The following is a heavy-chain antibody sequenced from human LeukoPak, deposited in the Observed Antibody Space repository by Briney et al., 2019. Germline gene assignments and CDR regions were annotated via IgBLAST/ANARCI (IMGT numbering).Heavy chain of an antibody. CDR3: ARGQLERISGYYYGMDV. J-gene: IGHJ6*02. V-gene: IGHV4-59*01. Sequence: SETLSLTCTVSGVSISSYYWSWIRQPPGKGLEWIGYIHYSGSTNYNPSLKSRVTISVDTSRNQFSLKLSSVTAADTAVYFCARGQLERISGYYYGMDVWGQGTTVTVSS. D-gene: IGHD1-1*01. CDR2: IHYSGST. CDR1: GVSISSYY.